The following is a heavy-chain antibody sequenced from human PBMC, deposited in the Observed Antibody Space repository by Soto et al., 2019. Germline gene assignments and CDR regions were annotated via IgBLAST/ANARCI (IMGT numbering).Heavy chain of an antibody. CDR1: GFTFSSYS. CDR2: ISSSSSYI. V-gene: IGHV3-21*01. D-gene: IGHD3-16*01. Sequence: GSLRLSCAVSGFTFSSYSMNWVRQAPGKGLEWVSSISSSSSYIYYADSVKGRFTISRDNAKNSLYLQMNSLRAEDTAVYYCARGVTALYYFDFWGQATLVTVSS. CDR3: ARGVTALYYFDF. J-gene: IGHJ4*02.